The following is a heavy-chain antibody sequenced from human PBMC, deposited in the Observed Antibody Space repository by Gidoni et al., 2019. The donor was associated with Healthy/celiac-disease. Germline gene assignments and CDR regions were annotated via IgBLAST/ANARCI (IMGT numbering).Heavy chain of an antibody. J-gene: IGHJ4*02. Sequence: QVQLQESGPGLVKPSETLSLTCTVSGGAISSYYWSWIRQPPGKGLDWIGYIYYSGSTNYNPSLKSRVTISVDTSKNQFSLKLSSVTAADTAVYYCARLSPYGDYLFDYWGQGTLVTVSS. V-gene: IGHV4-59*01. CDR1: GGAISSYY. CDR3: ARLSPYGDYLFDY. D-gene: IGHD4-17*01. CDR2: IYYSGST.